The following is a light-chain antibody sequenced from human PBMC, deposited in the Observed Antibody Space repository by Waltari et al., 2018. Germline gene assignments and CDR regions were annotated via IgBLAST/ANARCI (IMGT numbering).Light chain of an antibody. CDR3: QLWDSTTDVV. CDR2: DDT. Sequence: SYFLTQTPSVSVAPGQTARHTCGGNNIGSRSVQWYQQKPGQAPALVIYDDTARPSGIPQRFSGSNSGNTATLIINKVEVGDEADYYCQLWDSTTDVVFGAGTRLTVL. CDR1: NIGSRS. V-gene: IGLV3-21*02. J-gene: IGLJ2*01.